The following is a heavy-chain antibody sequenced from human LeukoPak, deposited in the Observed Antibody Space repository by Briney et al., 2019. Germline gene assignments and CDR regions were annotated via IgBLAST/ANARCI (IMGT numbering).Heavy chain of an antibody. CDR2: ISWNSGSI. V-gene: IGHV3-9*01. Sequence: PGGSLRLSCAASGFTFDDYAMHWVRQAPGKGLEWVSGISWNSGSIGYADSVKGRFTISRDNAKNSLYLQMNSLRAEDTALYYCAKELYSSGWQFGAFDIWGQGTMVTVTS. J-gene: IGHJ3*02. CDR3: AKELYSSGWQFGAFDI. D-gene: IGHD6-19*01. CDR1: GFTFDDYA.